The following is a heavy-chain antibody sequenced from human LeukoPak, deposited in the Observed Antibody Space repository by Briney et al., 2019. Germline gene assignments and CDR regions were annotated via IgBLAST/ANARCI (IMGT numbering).Heavy chain of an antibody. V-gene: IGHV4-31*03. CDR3: ARIQRFWFDP. D-gene: IGHD6-25*01. CDR2: IYYSGST. J-gene: IGHJ5*02. CDR1: GGSISSGGYY. Sequence: KPSETLSLTCTVSGGSISSGGYYWSWIRQHPGKGLEWIGYIYYSGSTYYNPSLKSRVTISVDTSKNQFSLKLSSVTAADTAVYYCARIQRFWFDPWGQGTLVTVSS.